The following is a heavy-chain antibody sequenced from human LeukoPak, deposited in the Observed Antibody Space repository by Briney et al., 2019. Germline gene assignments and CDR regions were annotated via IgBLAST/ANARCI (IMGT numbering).Heavy chain of an antibody. D-gene: IGHD3-16*01. Sequence: ASVKVSCKASGYTFTGYYMHWVRQAPGQGLEWMGWINPNSGGTNYAQKFQGRVTMTRDTSISTAYMELSRLRSDDTAVYYCARAYNGWGSYYYYMDVWGKGTTVTVSS. CDR3: ARAYNGWGSYYYYMDV. CDR1: GYTFTGYY. J-gene: IGHJ6*03. V-gene: IGHV1-2*02. CDR2: INPNSGGT.